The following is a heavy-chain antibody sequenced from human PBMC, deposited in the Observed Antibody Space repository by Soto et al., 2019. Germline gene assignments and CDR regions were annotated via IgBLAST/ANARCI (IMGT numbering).Heavy chain of an antibody. J-gene: IGHJ4*02. CDR2: IYYRGNT. CDR3: ARLEGLATISYYFDF. CDR1: GDSINSDKYY. V-gene: IGHV4-39*01. Sequence: QLQESGPGLVKPSETLSLTCSVSGDSINSDKYYWGWIRQPPGKGLVWIGSIYYRGNTYYNPCLQTRVTISLDKSKSQFSLRLNSVTAADSAVYFCARLEGLATISYYFDFWGQGAQVTVSS. D-gene: IGHD3-9*01.